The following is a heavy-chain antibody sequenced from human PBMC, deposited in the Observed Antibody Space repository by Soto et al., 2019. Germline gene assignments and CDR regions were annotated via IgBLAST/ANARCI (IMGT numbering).Heavy chain of an antibody. CDR3: ARGQEKRRDFEY. V-gene: IGHV4-34*01. CDR1: VGSFSGYY. Sequence: SETLSLTCAFYVGSFSGYYWSWIRQPPGKGLEWIGEINHSGSTNYNPSLKSRVTISVDTSKNQFSLKLSSVTAADTAVYYCARGQEKRRDFEYWGQGTLVSVSS. CDR2: INHSGST. J-gene: IGHJ4*02.